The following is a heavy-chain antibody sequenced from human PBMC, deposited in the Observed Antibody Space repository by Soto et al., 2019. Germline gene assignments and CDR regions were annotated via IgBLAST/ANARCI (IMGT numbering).Heavy chain of an antibody. Sequence: QVQLQESGPGLVKPSETLSLTCTVSGGSISSYYWSWIRQPPGKGLEWIGYIYYSGITNYNPSLXXRXXISVATSKNQFSLKLSSVTAADTAVYYCARYKSNYYYGMDVWGQGTTVTVSS. J-gene: IGHJ6*02. V-gene: IGHV4-59*01. CDR1: GGSISSYY. D-gene: IGHD1-20*01. CDR3: ARYKSNYYYGMDV. CDR2: IYYSGIT.